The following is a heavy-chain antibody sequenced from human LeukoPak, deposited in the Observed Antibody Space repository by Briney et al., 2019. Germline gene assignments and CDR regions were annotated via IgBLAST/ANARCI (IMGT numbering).Heavy chain of an antibody. CDR3: ATSAKGDDY. CDR2: INHGGST. CDR1: GGSFSGYY. D-gene: IGHD5-18*01. V-gene: IGHV4-34*01. J-gene: IGHJ4*02. Sequence: SETLSLTCAVYGGSFSGYYWSWIRQPPGKGLEWIGEINHGGSTNYNPSLKSRVTISVDTSKNQFSLKLNSVTAADTAVYYCATSAKGDDYWGQGTLVTVSS.